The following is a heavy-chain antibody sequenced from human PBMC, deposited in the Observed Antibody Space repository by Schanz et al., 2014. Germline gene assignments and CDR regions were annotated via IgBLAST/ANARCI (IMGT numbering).Heavy chain of an antibody. Sequence: QVQLVQSGAEVKKPGASVKVSCKASGYNITSNDVTWVRQATGQGLEWMGWMNPNSGNTGFAQKFRGRVTITADRATSTAYMELSSLRSEDTAVYYCARDQSPYTNSSDVRYVDYWGQGSLVTVSS. J-gene: IGHJ4*02. CDR1: GYNITSND. CDR3: ARDQSPYTNSSDVRYVDY. D-gene: IGHD6-6*01. V-gene: IGHV1-8*01. CDR2: MNPNSGNT.